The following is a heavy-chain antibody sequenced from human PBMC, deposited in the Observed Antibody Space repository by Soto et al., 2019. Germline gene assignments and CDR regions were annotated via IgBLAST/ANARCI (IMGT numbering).Heavy chain of an antibody. CDR2: IYYDGTT. D-gene: IGHD2-15*01. CDR3: AKVVVAATRHTDFDS. V-gene: IGHV4-39*02. Sequence: SATLSLTCTVSGGSINSNNYYWAWIRQPPGKGLAWIASIYYDGTTYYNSFLKSRVSIPVDTSKNHFSLRLSSATAADTAVYYCAKVVVAATRHTDFDSWGQGTLVTVSS. CDR1: GGSINSNNYY. J-gene: IGHJ4*02.